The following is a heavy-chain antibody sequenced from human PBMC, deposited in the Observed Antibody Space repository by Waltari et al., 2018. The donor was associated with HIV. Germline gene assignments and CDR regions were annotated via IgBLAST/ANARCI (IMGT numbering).Heavy chain of an antibody. Sequence: QVQLQESGPGLVKPSETLSLTCTVSGGSISSYYWSWIRQPPGKGLEWIGYIYYSGSTNYNPSLKSRVTISVDTSKNQFSLKLSSVTAADTAVYYCARGARVVVTAIEGDAFDIWGQGTMVTVSS. J-gene: IGHJ3*02. CDR2: IYYSGST. D-gene: IGHD2-21*02. CDR3: ARGARVVVTAIEGDAFDI. CDR1: GGSISSYY. V-gene: IGHV4-59*01.